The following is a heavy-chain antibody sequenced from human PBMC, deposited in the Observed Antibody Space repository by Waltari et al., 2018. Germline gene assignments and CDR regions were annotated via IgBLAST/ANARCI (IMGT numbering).Heavy chain of an antibody. CDR1: GFSFSNYA. J-gene: IGHJ4*02. Sequence: EVQLVESGGGSVQSGGSLRLSCEGSGFSFSNYAMSWVRQAPGKGVEWVSSITGDGDNTYDADSVRGRFTISRDNSKNTLSLQMTSLRAEDTATYYCAKVPYNDFWTGYFFFDLWGQGTLVSVSS. CDR2: ITGDGDNT. V-gene: IGHV3-23*04. CDR3: AKVPYNDFWTGYFFFDL. D-gene: IGHD3-3*01.